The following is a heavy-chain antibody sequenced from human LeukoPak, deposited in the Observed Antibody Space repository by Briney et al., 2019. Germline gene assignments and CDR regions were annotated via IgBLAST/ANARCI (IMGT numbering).Heavy chain of an antibody. V-gene: IGHV4-59*08. CDR3: ARHLGTSAYSYGMDV. CDR2: INYSGST. Sequence: SETLSLTCTVSGGSISSYYWSWIRQPPGKGLEWIGYINYSGSTNYNPSLKSRVTISVDESKNQLLLKLSSVTGADTAVYYCARHLGTSAYSYGMDVWGQGTTVTVSS. CDR1: GGSISSYY. J-gene: IGHJ6*02.